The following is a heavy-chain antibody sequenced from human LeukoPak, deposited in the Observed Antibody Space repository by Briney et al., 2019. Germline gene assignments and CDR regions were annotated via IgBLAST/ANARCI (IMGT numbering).Heavy chain of an antibody. J-gene: IGHJ6*03. D-gene: IGHD2-2*01. CDR2: IIDNGDTT. V-gene: IGHV3-23*01. CDR3: AKRGNPAVGHHYLDV. Sequence: GGSLRLSCAASGFNFNRYAMSWVRQAPGKGLEWVSGIIDNGDTTYHANSVKGRFTISRDNSKNTLYLQMHSLRAEDTAVYYCAKRGNPAVGHHYLDVWGKGTTVSVSS. CDR1: GFNFNRYA.